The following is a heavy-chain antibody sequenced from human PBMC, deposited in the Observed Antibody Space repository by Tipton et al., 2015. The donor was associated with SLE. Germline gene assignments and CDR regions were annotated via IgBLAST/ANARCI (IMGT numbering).Heavy chain of an antibody. D-gene: IGHD3-22*01. CDR2: INYSGST. CDR1: GDSISSSSYY. V-gene: IGHV4-39*01. J-gene: IGHJ3*02. CDR3: ARRTTRSSGYFGAFDI. Sequence: TLSLTCSVSGDSISSSSYYWGWIRQPPEKGLEWIGSINYSGSTYYNPSLKSRVTISVDTSKNHFSLKLSSVTAAETAVYYCARRTTRSSGYFGAFDIWGQGTMVTVSS.